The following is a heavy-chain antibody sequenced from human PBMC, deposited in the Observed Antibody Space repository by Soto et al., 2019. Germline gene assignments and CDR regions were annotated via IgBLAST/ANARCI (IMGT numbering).Heavy chain of an antibody. J-gene: IGHJ4*02. D-gene: IGHD6-13*01. Sequence: GESLKISCKGSGYSFTSYWIGWVRQIPWKGLEWMGIIYPGDSDTRYSPSFQGQVTISADKSISTAYLQWSSLKASDTAMYYCARLHAGKSSSWYGELDYWGQGTLVTVSS. V-gene: IGHV5-51*01. CDR3: ARLHAGKSSSWYGELDY. CDR1: GYSFTSYW. CDR2: IYPGDSDT.